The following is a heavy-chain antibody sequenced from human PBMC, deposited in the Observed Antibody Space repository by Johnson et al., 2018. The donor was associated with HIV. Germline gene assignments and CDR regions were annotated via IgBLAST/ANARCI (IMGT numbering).Heavy chain of an antibody. J-gene: IGHJ3*02. CDR2: ISYDGSNK. V-gene: IGHV3-30-3*01. D-gene: IGHD3-16*01. CDR3: AREGARNAFDI. Sequence: QVQLVESGGGVVQPGRSLRLSCAASGFSFSNYAMHWVRQAPGKGLEWVAFISYDGSNKYYADSVKGRFTISRDNAKNSLYLQMNSLRVEDTALYYCAREGARNAFDIWGQGTMVTVSS. CDR1: GFSFSNYA.